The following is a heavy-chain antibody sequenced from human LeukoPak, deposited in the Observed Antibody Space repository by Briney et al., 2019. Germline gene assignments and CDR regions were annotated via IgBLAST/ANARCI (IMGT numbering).Heavy chain of an antibody. V-gene: IGHV3-66*02. CDR1: GFIVNSYA. CDR3: ARDRAEGKTWVEFDP. J-gene: IGHJ5*02. CDR2: IYSDGVT. Sequence: SGGSLRLSRAASGFIVNSYAMSWVRQAPGKGLAWVSLIYSDGVTQYADSVKGRFTISRDNSKNTLYLQMNSLRDEDTAVYFCARDRAEGKTWVEFDPWGQGTLVTVSS.